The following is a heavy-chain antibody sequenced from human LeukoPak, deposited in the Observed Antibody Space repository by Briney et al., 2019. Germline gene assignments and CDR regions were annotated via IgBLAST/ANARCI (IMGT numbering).Heavy chain of an antibody. D-gene: IGHD2-2*01. J-gene: IGHJ6*03. Sequence: GESLKISCKGSGYSFTSYWIAWVRQMPGKGLEWMGIIYPGDSDTRYSPSFQGQVTISADRSFTTAYLQWSSLKASDTAMYYCARQNTGCSSTSCYGSYYYYMDVWGKGTTVTVSS. V-gene: IGHV5-51*01. CDR1: GYSFTSYW. CDR2: IYPGDSDT. CDR3: ARQNTGCSSTSCYGSYYYYMDV.